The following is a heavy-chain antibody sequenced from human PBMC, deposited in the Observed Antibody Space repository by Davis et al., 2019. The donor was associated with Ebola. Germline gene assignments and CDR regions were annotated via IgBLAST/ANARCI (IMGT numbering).Heavy chain of an antibody. CDR2: ISSSASYK. Sequence: GGSLRLSCAASGFTFSVYYMSWIRQAPGKGPEWVSSISSSASYKNYADSVKGRFTISRDDAKKSLNLQMDSLRAEDTAVYYCAQQLGDYGGNALRYWGQGTPVTVSS. CDR1: GFTFSVYY. V-gene: IGHV3-11*06. J-gene: IGHJ4*02. D-gene: IGHD4-23*01. CDR3: AQQLGDYGGNALRY.